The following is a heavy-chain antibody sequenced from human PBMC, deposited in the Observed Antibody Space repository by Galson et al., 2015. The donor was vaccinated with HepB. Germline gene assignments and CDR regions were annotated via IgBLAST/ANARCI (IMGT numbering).Heavy chain of an antibody. V-gene: IGHV3-23*01. J-gene: IGHJ6*02. CDR2: ISSSGGGT. CDR3: AKEMAQWEPQNAHYYGLDA. Sequence: SLRLSCAAAGFTFRNYAMSWVRQAPGKGLEWVSYISSSGGGTFYADSVKGRFTISRDNSKKTLYLQINSLRAEDTAVYYCAKEMAQWEPQNAHYYGLDAWGQGTTVTVYS. D-gene: IGHD1-26*01. CDR1: GFTFRNYA.